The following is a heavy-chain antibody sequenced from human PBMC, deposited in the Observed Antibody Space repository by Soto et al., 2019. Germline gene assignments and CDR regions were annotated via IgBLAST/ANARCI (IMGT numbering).Heavy chain of an antibody. D-gene: IGHD6-19*01. CDR3: ARKLMQWGGGRY. CDR2: IYHSGST. CDR1: GGSISSSNW. Sequence: QVQLQESGPGLVKPSGTLSLTCAVSGGSISSSNWWSWVRQPPGKGLEWIGEIYHSGSTNYNPSLKSRVTRSVDKSKNQLSLKLSSVTAADSAVYYCARKLMQWGGGRYWGQGTLVTVSS. V-gene: IGHV4-4*02. J-gene: IGHJ4*02.